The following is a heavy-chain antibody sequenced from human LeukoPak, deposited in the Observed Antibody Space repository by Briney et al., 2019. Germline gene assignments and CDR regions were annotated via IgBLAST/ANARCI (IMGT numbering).Heavy chain of an antibody. CDR3: AGRYCSSTSCLDY. CDR1: GGSISSYY. D-gene: IGHD2-2*01. CDR2: IYYSGST. Sequence: PSETLSLTCTVSGGSISSYYWSWIRQPPGKGLEWIGYIYYSGSTNYNPSLKSRVTISVDTSKNQFSLKLSSVTAADTAVYYCAGRYCSSTSCLDYWGQGTLVTVSS. J-gene: IGHJ4*02. V-gene: IGHV4-59*01.